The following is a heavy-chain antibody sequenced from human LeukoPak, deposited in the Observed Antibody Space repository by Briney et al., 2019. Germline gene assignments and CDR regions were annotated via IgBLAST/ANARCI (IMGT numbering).Heavy chain of an antibody. V-gene: IGHV4-59*01. D-gene: IGHD6-13*01. CDR1: GGSISSYY. J-gene: IGHJ6*02. CDR3: ASGTSSSWYTGYYYYGMDV. CDR2: IHHSGST. Sequence: PSETLSLTCTVSGGSISSYYWSWIRQPPGKGLEWIGYIHHSGSTNYNPSLKSRVTISVDTPKNQFSLELSSVTAADTAVYYCASGTSSSWYTGYYYYGMDVWGQGTTVTVSS.